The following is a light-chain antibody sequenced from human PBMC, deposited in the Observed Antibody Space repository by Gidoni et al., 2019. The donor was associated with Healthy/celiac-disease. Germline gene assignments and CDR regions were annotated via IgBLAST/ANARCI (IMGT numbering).Light chain of an antibody. J-gene: IGKJ5*01. Sequence: DIQMTQSPSTLSASIGDKVTITCRASQSISSCLAWYQQKPGKAPKLLIYKASSLESGVPSRFSGSASGTEFTLTISSLQPDDFATYYCQHYNSYPLTFGQGTRLEIK. CDR3: QHYNSYPLT. CDR1: QSISSC. V-gene: IGKV1-5*03. CDR2: KAS.